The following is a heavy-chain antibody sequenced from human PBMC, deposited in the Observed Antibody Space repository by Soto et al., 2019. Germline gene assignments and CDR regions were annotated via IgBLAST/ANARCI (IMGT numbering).Heavy chain of an antibody. CDR1: GGTFSSYA. V-gene: IGHV1-69*13. CDR2: IIPIFGTA. J-gene: IGHJ4*02. CDR3: ARDMRSYGGPFDY. D-gene: IGHD1-26*01. Sequence: SVKVSCKASGGTFSSYAISWVRQAPGQGLEWMGGIIPIFGTANYAQKFQGRVTITADESTSTAYMELSSLRSEDTAVYYCARDMRSYGGPFDYWGQGTLVTVSS.